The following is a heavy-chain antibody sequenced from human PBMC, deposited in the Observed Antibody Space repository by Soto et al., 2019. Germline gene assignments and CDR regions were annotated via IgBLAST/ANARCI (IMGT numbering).Heavy chain of an antibody. J-gene: IGHJ1*01. D-gene: IGHD3-22*01. CDR3: AFQPYQGSSGYYGHLYFHH. CDR1: GFTVSGNY. V-gene: IGHV3-53*01. Sequence: GGSLRLSCAASGFTVSGNYMSWVRQAPGKGLEWVSVIYSGGSTYYADSVKGRFTISRDNSKNTLYLQMNSLRAEDTAVYFCAFQPYQGSSGYYGHLYFHHWGQGTLVTVSS. CDR2: IYSGGST.